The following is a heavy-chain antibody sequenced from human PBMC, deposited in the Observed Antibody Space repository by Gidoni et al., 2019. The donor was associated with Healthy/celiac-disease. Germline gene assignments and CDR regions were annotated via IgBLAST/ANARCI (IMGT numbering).Heavy chain of an antibody. D-gene: IGHD3-22*01. V-gene: IGHV3-30*02. Sequence: QVQLVASGGGVVQPWRFLRPHCAASGFTFSSYGMHWVRQAPGKGLEWVAFIRNDGSNKYYADSVKGRFTISRDNSKNTLYLQMNSLRAEDTAVYYCASVVNFDYWGQGTLVTVSS. J-gene: IGHJ4*02. CDR2: IRNDGSNK. CDR1: GFTFSSYG. CDR3: ASVVNFDY.